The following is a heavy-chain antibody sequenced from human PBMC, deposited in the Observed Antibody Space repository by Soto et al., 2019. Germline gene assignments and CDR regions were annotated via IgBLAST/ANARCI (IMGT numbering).Heavy chain of an antibody. CDR1: GYTFTSYD. CDR2: MNPNSGNT. Sequence: ASVKVSCKASGYTFTSYDINWVRQATGQGLEWMGWMNPNSGNTGYAQKFQGRVTMTRYTSISTAYMELSSLRSEDTAVYYCARGRRPGVPAAIRTYYFDYWGQGTLVTVSS. J-gene: IGHJ4*02. D-gene: IGHD2-2*01. CDR3: ARGRRPGVPAAIRTYYFDY. V-gene: IGHV1-8*01.